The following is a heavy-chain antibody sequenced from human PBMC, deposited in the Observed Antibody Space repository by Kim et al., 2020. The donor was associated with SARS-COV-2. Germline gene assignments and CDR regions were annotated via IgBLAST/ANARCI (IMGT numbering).Heavy chain of an antibody. Sequence: SVKVSCKASGGTFSSYAISWVRQAPGQGLEWMGGIIPIFGTANYAQKFQGRVTITADESTGTAYMELSSLRSEDTAVYYCARDQGADYYYGMDVWGQGTTVTVSS. CDR2: IIPIFGTA. V-gene: IGHV1-69*13. CDR3: ARDQGADYYYGMDV. J-gene: IGHJ6*02. CDR1: GGTFSSYA.